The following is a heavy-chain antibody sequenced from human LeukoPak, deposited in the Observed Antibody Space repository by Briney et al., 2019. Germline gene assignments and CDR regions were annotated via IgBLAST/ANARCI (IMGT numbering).Heavy chain of an antibody. Sequence: GGSLRLSCAASGFTFSNYPMDWVRQAPGKGLEWVSAISNGGDRAYYADSVKGRFTTSRDNSRNTLYLQLNSLRVEDTAVYYCAKVPYGSGSYSTLDYWGQGTLVTVSS. D-gene: IGHD3-10*01. CDR2: ISNGGDRA. J-gene: IGHJ4*02. V-gene: IGHV3-23*01. CDR3: AKVPYGSGSYSTLDY. CDR1: GFTFSNYP.